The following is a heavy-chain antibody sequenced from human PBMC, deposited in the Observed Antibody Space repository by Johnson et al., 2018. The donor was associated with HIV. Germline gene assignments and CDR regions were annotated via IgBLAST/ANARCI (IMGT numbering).Heavy chain of an antibody. Sequence: VQLVESGGGVVGPGGSLRLSSTVPGFTFDDNDMSRVRQAPGKGLECVSGFNWNGGGTCHADSVKGRFTISRDNSKNTLYLQMNSLRAEDTAVYFCAILPEGARWSDVFDIWGQGTMVTVSS. CDR2: FNWNGGGT. CDR3: AILPEGARWSDVFDI. CDR1: GFTFDDND. J-gene: IGHJ3*02. D-gene: IGHD1-26*01. V-gene: IGHV3-20*03.